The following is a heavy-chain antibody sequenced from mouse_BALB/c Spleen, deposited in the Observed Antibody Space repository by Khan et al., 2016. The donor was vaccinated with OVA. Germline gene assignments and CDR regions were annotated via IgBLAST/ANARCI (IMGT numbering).Heavy chain of an antibody. CDR2: TNPTNGRT. V-gene: IGHV1S81*02. Sequence: QVQLQQPGAELVKAGASVKMSCKASGYTFNSYWMHWVKQRLGQGLEWFAETNPTNGRTYYNEKFKSKATLTVDKSSSTAYMLLSGPTFEDSAVYYCARIKKIVATYFDNWGQGTTLTVSS. D-gene: IGHD1-1*01. CDR3: ARIKKIVATYFDN. J-gene: IGHJ2*01. CDR1: GYTFNSYW.